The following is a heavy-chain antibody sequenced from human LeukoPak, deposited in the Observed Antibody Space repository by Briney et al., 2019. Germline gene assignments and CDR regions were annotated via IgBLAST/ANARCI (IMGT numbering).Heavy chain of an antibody. CDR2: IYPGDTDT. V-gene: IGHV5-51*01. J-gene: IGHJ4*02. D-gene: IGHD4-17*01. CDR1: GYRLTSYW. CDR3: ARIWGTTVTYFDY. Sequence: GESLKISCKGSGYRLTSYWIGWVRQMPGKGLEWMGIIYPGDTDTRYSPSFQGQVTISADKSISTAYLQWSSLKASDTAMYYCARIWGTTVTYFDYWGQGTLVTVSS.